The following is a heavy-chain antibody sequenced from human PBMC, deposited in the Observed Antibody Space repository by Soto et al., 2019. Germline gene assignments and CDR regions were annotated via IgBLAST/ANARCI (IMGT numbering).Heavy chain of an antibody. CDR2: INPSGGST. CDR1: GYTFTSYY. V-gene: IGHV1-46*01. D-gene: IGHD5-18*01. J-gene: IGHJ6*02. Sequence: SVKVSCKASGYTFTSYYMHWVRQAPGQGPEWMGIINPSGGSTSYAQKFQGRVTMTRDTSTSTVYMELSSLRSEDTAVYYCARDKGSNYGYFRYYYYGMDVWGQGTTVTVSS. CDR3: ARDKGSNYGYFRYYYYGMDV.